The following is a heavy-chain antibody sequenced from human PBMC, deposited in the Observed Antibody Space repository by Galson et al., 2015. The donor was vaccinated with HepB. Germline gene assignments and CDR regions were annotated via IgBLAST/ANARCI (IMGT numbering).Heavy chain of an antibody. D-gene: IGHD3-10*01. CDR3: AKETGGSGSSYMAYFDY. J-gene: IGHJ4*02. V-gene: IGHV3-30*18. CDR2: TSYDGSVK. Sequence: SLRLSCAASGFTFSNHGMHWVRQAPGKGLDWVAVTSYDGSVKYYADSVKGRFTISRDNSKNTLYLQMNSLRAEDTAVYYCAKETGGSGSSYMAYFDYWGQGTLVTVSS. CDR1: GFTFSNHG.